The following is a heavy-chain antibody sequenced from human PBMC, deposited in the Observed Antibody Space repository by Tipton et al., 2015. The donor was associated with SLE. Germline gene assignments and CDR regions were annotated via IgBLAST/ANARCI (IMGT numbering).Heavy chain of an antibody. V-gene: IGHV3-30*02. CDR1: GFTFSSYA. Sequence: SLRLSCAASGFTFSSYAMHWVRQAPGKGLGWVAFIRYDGSNNYYADSVKGRFTISRDNSKNTLYLQMNSLRAEDTAVYYCAKDLAVVVIVSDYAMDVWGQGTTVTVSS. CDR3: AKDLAVVVIVSDYAMDV. J-gene: IGHJ6*02. CDR2: IRYDGSNN. D-gene: IGHD3-22*01.